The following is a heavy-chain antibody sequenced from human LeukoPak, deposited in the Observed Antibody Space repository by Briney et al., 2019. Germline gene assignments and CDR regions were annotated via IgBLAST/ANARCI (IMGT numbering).Heavy chain of an antibody. CDR3: AKDIGAGTAGFSFDY. V-gene: IGHV3-43*02. CDR1: GFSFAYYA. J-gene: IGHJ4*02. CDR2: ITANGDST. Sequence: GGSLRLSCAASGFSFAYYAMHWVRQAPGKGLEWVSLITANGDSTYYADSVKGRFTISRDNSKNSLSLQMNSLRTEDTALYYCAKDIGAGTAGFSFDYWGQGTLVAVSS. D-gene: IGHD2-21*02.